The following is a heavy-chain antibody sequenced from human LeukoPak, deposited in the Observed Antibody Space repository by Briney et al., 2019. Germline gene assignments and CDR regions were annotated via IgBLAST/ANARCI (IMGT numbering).Heavy chain of an antibody. J-gene: IGHJ3*02. CDR1: GFSFSSYR. D-gene: IGHD3-9*01. V-gene: IGHV3-23*01. CDR2: ISSSGGST. CDR3: AKDLGRYLDASDI. Sequence: GGSLRLSCAASGFSFSSYRMNWVRQAPGKGLEWVSAISSSGGSTHYADSVKGRFSISRDNSKNTLYLQMNSLRAEDTAVYYCAKDLGRYLDASDIWGQGTMVTVSS.